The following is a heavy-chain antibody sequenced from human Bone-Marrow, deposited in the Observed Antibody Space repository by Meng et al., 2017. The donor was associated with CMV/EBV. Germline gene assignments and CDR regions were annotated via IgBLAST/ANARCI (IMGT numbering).Heavy chain of an antibody. CDR1: GYTFSTYY. J-gene: IGHJ6*02. Sequence: ASVKVSCKASGYTFSTYYIHWVRQAPGQGLEWMGIINPTGDITNYAQKFQGRITMTRDTSTSTVYMELSSLRSDDTAVYYCARDFGVGATLLVYYYYGMDVWGQGTTVTVSS. CDR3: ARDFGVGATLLVYYYYGMDV. CDR2: INPTGDIT. V-gene: IGHV1-46*01. D-gene: IGHD1-26*01.